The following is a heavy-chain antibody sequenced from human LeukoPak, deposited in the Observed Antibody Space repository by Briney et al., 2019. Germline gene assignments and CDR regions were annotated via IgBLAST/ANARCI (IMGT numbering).Heavy chain of an antibody. CDR2: IYYSGST. J-gene: IGHJ4*02. D-gene: IGHD4-17*01. CDR1: GGSISSSSYC. CDR3: ARLHYGDCGNDY. V-gene: IGHV4-39*01. Sequence: SETLSLTCTVSGGSISSSSYCWGWIRQPPGKGLEWIGSIYYSGSTYYNPSLKSRATIYVDTSKNQFSLKLSSVTGPDTAVYYCARLHYGDCGNDYWGQGTLVTVSS.